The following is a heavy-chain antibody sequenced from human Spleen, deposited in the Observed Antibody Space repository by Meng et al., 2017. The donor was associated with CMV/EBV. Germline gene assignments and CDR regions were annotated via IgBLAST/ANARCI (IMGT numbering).Heavy chain of an antibody. CDR3: ARRYCSGGSCSFDY. D-gene: IGHD2-15*01. Sequence: GGSLRLSCAASGFTFSSYWMNWVRQTPGKGLEWVSRINTDGSNTNYADSVKGRFTISRDNAKNTLYLQMSSLRVEDTAVYYCARRYCSGGSCSFDYWGQGTLVTVSS. CDR1: GFTFSSYW. CDR2: INTDGSNT. J-gene: IGHJ4*02. V-gene: IGHV3-74*01.